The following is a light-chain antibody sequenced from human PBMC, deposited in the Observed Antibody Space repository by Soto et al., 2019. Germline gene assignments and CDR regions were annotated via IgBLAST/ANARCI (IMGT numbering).Light chain of an antibody. Sequence: EIVLTQSPGTLSLSPGERATLSCRASQSVSSSYLAWYQQKPGQAPRLLIYGASSRATGIPDRFRGSGSAADFTISIRRLGPEEFAVYYCQQYGSSPVFGQGTKLEIK. J-gene: IGKJ2*01. CDR1: QSVSSSY. V-gene: IGKV3-20*01. CDR3: QQYGSSPV. CDR2: GAS.